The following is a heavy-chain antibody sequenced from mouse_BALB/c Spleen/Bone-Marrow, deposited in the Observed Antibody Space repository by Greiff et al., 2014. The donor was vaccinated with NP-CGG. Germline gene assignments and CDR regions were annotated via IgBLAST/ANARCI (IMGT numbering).Heavy chain of an antibody. Sequence: EVQLVESGGGLVQPGGSLRLSCTTSGFTITDYYMSWVRQPPGKALEWLAFIRNKAYGYTTEYSASVRGRFTISRDNSQSILYLQMNTLRAEDSATYYCARFPMDYWGQGTSVTVSS. V-gene: IGHV7-3*02. CDR2: IRNKAYGYTT. CDR3: ARFPMDY. J-gene: IGHJ4*01. CDR1: GFTITDYY.